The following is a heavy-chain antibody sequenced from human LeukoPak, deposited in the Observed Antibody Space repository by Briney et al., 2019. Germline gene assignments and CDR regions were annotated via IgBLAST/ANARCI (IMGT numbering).Heavy chain of an antibody. J-gene: IGHJ4*02. Sequence: GASVKVSCKASGYSFSAYYAHWVRQAPGQGLEGMEWINPNTGGTNYAQKFQGRVTMTRDTSISTAYMELNSLRSDDTAAYYCARGRTFGDYVLDYWAREPWSPSPQ. CDR1: GYSFSAYY. D-gene: IGHD4-17*01. CDR3: ARGRTFGDYVLDY. V-gene: IGHV1-2*02. CDR2: INPNTGGT.